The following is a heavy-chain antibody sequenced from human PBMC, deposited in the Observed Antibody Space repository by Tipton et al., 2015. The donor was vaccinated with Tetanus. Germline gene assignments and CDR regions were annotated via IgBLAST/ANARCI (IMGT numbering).Heavy chain of an antibody. D-gene: IGHD1-26*01. J-gene: IGHJ4*02. V-gene: IGHV1-18*01. Sequence: QVQLVQSGDEVKRPGASVKVSCKASGYTFTSYGINWVRQAPGQGLEWMGWVSAYNGRTNYAQKVRDRVTMTTDTSTSTAYMELGSLRSDDTALYYCARDVRAEMGFDYWGRGTRVTVSS. CDR1: GYTFTSYG. CDR3: ARDVRAEMGFDY. CDR2: VSAYNGRT.